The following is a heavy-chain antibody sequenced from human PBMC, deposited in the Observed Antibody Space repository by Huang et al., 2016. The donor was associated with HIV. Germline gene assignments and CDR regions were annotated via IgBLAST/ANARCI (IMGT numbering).Heavy chain of an antibody. J-gene: IGHJ4*02. CDR1: GNTFSGYG. D-gene: IGHD1-26*01. CDR3: ARDRRPYSGSYLGY. CDR2: ISGYNGNT. V-gene: IGHV1-18*04. Sequence: QLVQSGAEVKKPGASVKVSCKASGNTFSGYGIRWVRQAPGPGLEWMGWISGYNGNTNSVENLQGRGTMTTDTSTSTAYMELRSLRSDDTAVYYCARDRRPYSGSYLGYWGQGTLVTVSS.